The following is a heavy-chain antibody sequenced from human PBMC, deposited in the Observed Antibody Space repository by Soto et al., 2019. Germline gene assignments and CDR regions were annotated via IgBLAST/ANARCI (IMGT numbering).Heavy chain of an antibody. CDR3: WIEYFVLGGIPTLE. Sequence: SETLSLTYTVSGGSISSGGYYWSWIRQHPGKGLEWIGYIYYSGSTYYNPSLKSRVTISVDTSTSTVYMELSSLKSEDTAVYYFWIEYFVLGGIPTLEWGQGKLVTVS. CDR1: GGSISSGGYY. J-gene: IGHJ4*02. D-gene: IGHD3-9*01. CDR2: IYYSGST. V-gene: IGHV4-31*03.